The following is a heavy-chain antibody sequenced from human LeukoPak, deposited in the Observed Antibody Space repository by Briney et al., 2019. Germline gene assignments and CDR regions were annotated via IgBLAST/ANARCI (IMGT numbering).Heavy chain of an antibody. CDR3: ARVPYSSGWSRFDY. CDR1: GGSFSGYY. D-gene: IGHD6-19*01. V-gene: IGHV4-34*01. CDR2: INHSGST. J-gene: IGHJ4*02. Sequence: PSETLSLTCAVYGGSFSGYYWSWIRQPPGKGLEWIGEINHSGSTNYNPSLKSRVTISVDTSKNQFSLKLSSVTAADTPVYYCARVPYSSGWSRFDYWGQGTLVTVSS.